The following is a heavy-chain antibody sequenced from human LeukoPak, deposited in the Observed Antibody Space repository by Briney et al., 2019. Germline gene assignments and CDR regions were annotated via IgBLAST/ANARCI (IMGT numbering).Heavy chain of an antibody. J-gene: IGHJ4*02. CDR3: AAGGLYDLLPY. D-gene: IGHD3-3*01. Sequence: ASVKVSCKVSGHTLSDLTMHWVRLAPGKGLEWMGGFDPGNGEIIYAQKFQGRVTMTEDASTDTAYMELSSLKSEDTAVYYCAAGGLYDLLPYWGQGTLVTVSS. V-gene: IGHV1-24*01. CDR2: FDPGNGEI. CDR1: GHTLSDLT.